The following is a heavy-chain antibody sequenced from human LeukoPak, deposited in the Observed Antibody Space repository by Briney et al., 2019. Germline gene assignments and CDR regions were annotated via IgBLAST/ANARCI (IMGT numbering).Heavy chain of an antibody. J-gene: IGHJ4*02. CDR2: ISAYNGNT. CDR3: AREINDYGDYGESDY. CDR1: GYTFTSYG. Sequence: GASVKVSCKASGYTFTSYGISSVRQAPGQGLEWMGWISAYNGNTNYAQKLQGRVTMTTDTSTSTAYMELRSLRSDDTAVYYCAREINDYGDYGESDYWGQGTLVTVSS. V-gene: IGHV1-18*04. D-gene: IGHD4-17*01.